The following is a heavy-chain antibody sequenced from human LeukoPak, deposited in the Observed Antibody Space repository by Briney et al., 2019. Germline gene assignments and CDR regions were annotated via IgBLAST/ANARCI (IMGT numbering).Heavy chain of an antibody. J-gene: IGHJ4*02. CDR2: ISSSSSTI. Sequence: PGGSLRLSCAASGFTFSSYSMNWVRQAPGKGLEWVSYISSSSSTIYYADSVKGRFTISRDNAKNSLYLQMNSLRAEDTAVYYCAREAGWELQGAFDYWGQGALVTVSS. CDR3: AREAGWELQGAFDY. CDR1: GFTFSSYS. D-gene: IGHD2-15*01. V-gene: IGHV3-48*01.